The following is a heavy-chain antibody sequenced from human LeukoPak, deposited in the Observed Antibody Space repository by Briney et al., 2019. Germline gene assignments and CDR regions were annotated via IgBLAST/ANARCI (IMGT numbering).Heavy chain of an antibody. D-gene: IGHD5-18*01. CDR2: ISGSGGST. V-gene: IGHV3-23*01. CDR3: AKDSGYSYGHFDY. CDR1: GFTFSSYA. Sequence: GGSLRLSCAASGFTFSSYAMSWVRQAPGKGLEWVSAISGSGGSTYYADSVKGRFTVSRDNSKNTLYLQMNSLRAEDTAVYYCAKDSGYSYGHFDYWGQGTLVTVSS. J-gene: IGHJ4*02.